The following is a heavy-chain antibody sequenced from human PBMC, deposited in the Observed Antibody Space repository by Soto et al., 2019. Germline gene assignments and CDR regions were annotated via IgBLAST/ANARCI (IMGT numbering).Heavy chain of an antibody. CDR3: EKALYGGFTY. D-gene: IGHD3-10*01. V-gene: IGHV3-23*01. CDR2: ISGSGDST. Sequence: EVRLLESGGGLVQPGGSLRLSCAASGFTFSVYAMSWVRQAPGKGLEWVSGISGSGDSTHYADSVKGRFTVSRDNSKSMLYVQTNSLRAEDTAIYYCEKALYGGFTYWGQGNLVNVSS. J-gene: IGHJ4*02. CDR1: GFTFSVYA.